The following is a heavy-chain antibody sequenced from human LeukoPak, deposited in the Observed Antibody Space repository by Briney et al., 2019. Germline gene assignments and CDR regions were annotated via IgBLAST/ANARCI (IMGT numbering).Heavy chain of an antibody. Sequence: AGSLRLSCAASGFTFSSYSMNWVRQAPGKGLEWVSSISSSSRYIYYADSVKGRFSISRDNAKNSLYLQMNSLRAEDTAVYYCARGGSSILDYWGQGTVDTVSS. CDR2: ISSSSRYI. CDR1: GFTFSSYS. J-gene: IGHJ4*02. D-gene: IGHD1-26*01. CDR3: ARGGSSILDY. V-gene: IGHV3-21*01.